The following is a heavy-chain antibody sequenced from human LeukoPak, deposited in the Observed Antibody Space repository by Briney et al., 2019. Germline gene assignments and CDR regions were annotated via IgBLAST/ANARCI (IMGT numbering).Heavy chain of an antibody. CDR2: INPNSGGT. V-gene: IGHV1-2*02. CDR1: GYTFTGYY. CDR3: ARDLVVTMTIYYYYYMDV. J-gene: IGHJ6*03. Sequence: GSSVKVSCKASGYTFTGYYMHWVRQAPGQGLEWMGWINPNSGGTNYAQKFQGRVTMTRDTSISTAYMELSRLRSDDTAVYYCARDLVVTMTIYYYYYMDVWGKGTTVTVSS. D-gene: IGHD3-22*01.